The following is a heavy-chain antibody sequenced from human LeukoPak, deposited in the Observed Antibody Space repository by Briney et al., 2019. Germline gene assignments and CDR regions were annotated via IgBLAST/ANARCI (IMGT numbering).Heavy chain of an antibody. CDR3: ARQHPSGRGSGLHY. D-gene: IGHD2-15*01. Sequence: SETLLHGFCISGRSISGYYWSWIRQPPGKGLEWIGYIYYSELTNYIPSLKSRVTISVDTSKIQFSLKLSSVTAADTAVYYCARQHPSGRGSGLHYWGQGTLVIVSS. CDR2: IYYSELT. J-gene: IGHJ4*02. CDR1: GRSISGYY. V-gene: IGHV4-59*08.